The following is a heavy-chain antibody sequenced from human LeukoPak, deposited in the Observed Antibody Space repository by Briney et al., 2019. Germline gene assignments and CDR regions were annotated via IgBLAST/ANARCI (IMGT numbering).Heavy chain of an antibody. J-gene: IGHJ4*02. V-gene: IGHV3-23*01. Sequence: GGSLRLSCAASGFTFSSYAMTWVRQAPGKGLEWVSTISGGGTTYYADSVKGRFTISRDSSKNTLYLQMNSLRAEDTAVYYCAKDGEDWGKGPLVTVSS. D-gene: IGHD2-21*01. CDR1: GFTFSSYA. CDR2: ISGGGTT. CDR3: AKDGED.